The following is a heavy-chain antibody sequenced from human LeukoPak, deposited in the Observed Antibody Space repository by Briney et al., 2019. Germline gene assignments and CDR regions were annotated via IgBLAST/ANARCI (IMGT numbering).Heavy chain of an antibody. D-gene: IGHD3-16*01. V-gene: IGHV3-74*01. J-gene: IGHJ3*02. CDR3: ARDGGKNGAFDI. CDR2: ISGDGTST. Sequence: EAGGSLRLSCAASGFTFSSYWMHWVRQAPGKGLVWVSRISGDGTSTTYADSVKGRFTISRDNSKNTLYLQMNSLRAEDTAVYYCARDGGKNGAFDIWGQGTMVTVSS. CDR1: GFTFSSYW.